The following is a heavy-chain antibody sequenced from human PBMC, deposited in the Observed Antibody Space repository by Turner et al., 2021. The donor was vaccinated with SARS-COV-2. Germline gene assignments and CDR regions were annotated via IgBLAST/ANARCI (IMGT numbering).Heavy chain of an antibody. Sequence: QVQPVASGGGVCQPGRSLILSWGVSGFTCSTYGMHWVRQAPGKVLEWVAVIVNDGSQRHYADSVKGRFIISRDNSKNTLFLQMDSLRAEDTALYYCARDDILPDNGLDIWGQGTMVTVSS. CDR2: IVNDGSQR. D-gene: IGHD3-9*01. J-gene: IGHJ3*02. CDR1: GFTCSTYG. V-gene: IGHV3-33*01. CDR3: ARDDILPDNGLDI.